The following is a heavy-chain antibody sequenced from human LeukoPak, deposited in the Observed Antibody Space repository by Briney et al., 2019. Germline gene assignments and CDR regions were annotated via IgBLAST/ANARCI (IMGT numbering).Heavy chain of an antibody. J-gene: IGHJ3*02. CDR1: VGSITTYF. D-gene: IGHD2-21*02. Sequence: SETLSLTCTVSVGSITTYFWSWIREAPGKGPEWIGFINYSGSTNSTPALKSRLTTSIDTSRNHFSLKLSSVTAADTAVYYCARGLYCGGDCYPDGFDIWGQGTMVTVSS. V-gene: IGHV4-59*01. CDR2: INYSGST. CDR3: ARGLYCGGDCYPDGFDI.